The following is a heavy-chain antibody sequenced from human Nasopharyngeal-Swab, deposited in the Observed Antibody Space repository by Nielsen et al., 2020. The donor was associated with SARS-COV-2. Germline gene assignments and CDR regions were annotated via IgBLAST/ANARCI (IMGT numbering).Heavy chain of an antibody. CDR2: ISGTGAST. D-gene: IGHD3-10*01. CDR1: GFTFSTYA. V-gene: IGHV3-23*01. J-gene: IGHJ4*02. CDR3: AKAGGFYYGSGRLYSDY. Sequence: GESLKISCAASGFTFSTYAMTWVRQAPGKGLEWVSAISGTGASTYYADSVKGRFTISRDNSKNTVFLQMNSLRAEDTAVYYCAKAGGFYYGSGRLYSDYWGQGARVTVSS.